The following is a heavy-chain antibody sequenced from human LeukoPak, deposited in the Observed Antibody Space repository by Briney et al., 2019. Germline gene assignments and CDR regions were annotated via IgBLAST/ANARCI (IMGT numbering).Heavy chain of an antibody. Sequence: PSETLSLTCAVYGGSFSGYYWSWIRQPPGKGLEWIGEINHSGSTNYNPSLKSRVTISVDTSKNQFSLKLSSVTAADTTVYYCARVGGSRPIDFWGQGTLVTVSS. D-gene: IGHD1-26*01. CDR3: ARVGGSRPIDF. CDR1: GGSFSGYY. V-gene: IGHV4-34*01. CDR2: INHSGST. J-gene: IGHJ4*02.